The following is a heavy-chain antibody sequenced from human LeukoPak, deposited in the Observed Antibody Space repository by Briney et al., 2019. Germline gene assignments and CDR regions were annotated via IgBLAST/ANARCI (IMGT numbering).Heavy chain of an antibody. CDR3: ARKNDLFNAAFDI. CDR2: TYSDGNT. J-gene: IGHJ3*02. V-gene: IGHV3-53*01. D-gene: IGHD1-1*01. CDR1: GFTVSSNY. Sequence: GGSLRLSCAASGFTVSSNYMSWVRQAPGKGLEWVSITYSDGNTNYADSVKGRFTISRDNSKNTLSLQMNSLRGEDTAVYFCARKNDLFNAAFDIRAKGQWSPSLQ.